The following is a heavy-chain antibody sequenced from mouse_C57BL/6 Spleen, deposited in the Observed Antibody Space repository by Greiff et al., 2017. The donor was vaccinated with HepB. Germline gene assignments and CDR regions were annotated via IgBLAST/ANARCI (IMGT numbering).Heavy chain of an antibody. Sequence: LQESGAELVKPGASVKMSCKASGYTFTTYPIEWMKQNHGKSLEWIGNFHPYNDDTKYNEKFKGKATLTVEQSSSTVYLELSRLTSDDSAVYYCARGGGYDYDGDFDYWGQGTTLTVSS. CDR2: FHPYNDDT. CDR1: GYTFTTYP. J-gene: IGHJ2*01. D-gene: IGHD2-4*01. V-gene: IGHV1-47*01. CDR3: ARGGGYDYDGDFDY.